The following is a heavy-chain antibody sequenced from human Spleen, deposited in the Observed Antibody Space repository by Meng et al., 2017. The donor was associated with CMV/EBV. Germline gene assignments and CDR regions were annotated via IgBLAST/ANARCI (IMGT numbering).Heavy chain of an antibody. V-gene: IGHV4-34*01. D-gene: IGHD2-2*02. Sequence: SETLSLTCAVYGGSFSGYYWGWIRQPPGKGLEWIGNIYYSGTTYCDPSLKSRVTISLDTSKSQFSLKLSSVTAADTAVYYCATFHCSSSNCYTRNYDVDVWGPGTTVTVSS. CDR3: ATFHCSSSNCYTRNYDVDV. J-gene: IGHJ6*02. CDR1: GGSFSGYY. CDR2: IYYSGTT.